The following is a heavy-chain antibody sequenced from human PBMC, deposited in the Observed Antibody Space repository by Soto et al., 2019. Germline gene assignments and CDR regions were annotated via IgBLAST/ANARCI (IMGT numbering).Heavy chain of an antibody. J-gene: IGHJ6*02. CDR3: ARESTGTSSMEF. D-gene: IGHD2-8*02. CDR1: EYTFTSYD. V-gene: IGHV1-8*01. CDR2: INPDSGNT. Sequence: VQLVQSGAEVTKPGASVKVSCKASEYTFTSYDLNWVRQATGQGLDWMGWINPDSGNTDYAQKFRGRVTMTRNTSIGPAYLELSSLTSEDTAVCYGARESTGTSSMEFWGHGTTVTVSS.